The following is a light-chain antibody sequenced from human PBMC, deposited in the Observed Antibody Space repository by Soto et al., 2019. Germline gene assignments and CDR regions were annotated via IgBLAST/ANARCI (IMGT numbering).Light chain of an antibody. V-gene: IGKV1-9*01. CDR3: QHYNSYPWT. J-gene: IGKJ1*01. CDR1: QSISSY. CDR2: TAS. Sequence: IQMTQSASSLSASVVCIFTITFRASQSISSYLNWYQQKPGKAPRLLIYTASTLQSGVPSRFSGSGSGTEFTLTISSLQPGDFATYYCQHYNSYPWTFGQGTKVDIK.